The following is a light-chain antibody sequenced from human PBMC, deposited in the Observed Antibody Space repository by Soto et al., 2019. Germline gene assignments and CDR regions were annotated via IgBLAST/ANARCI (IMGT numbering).Light chain of an antibody. Sequence: QSALTQPASVSGSFGQSITISCTGTSSDVGGYKFVSWYQQHPGKAPKLMIYEVSNRPSGVSNRFSGSKSGNTASLTISGLQAEDEADYYCLSYTSSNTRVFGGGTKLTVL. CDR3: LSYTSSNTRV. V-gene: IGLV2-14*01. CDR2: EVS. CDR1: SSDVGGYKF. J-gene: IGLJ2*01.